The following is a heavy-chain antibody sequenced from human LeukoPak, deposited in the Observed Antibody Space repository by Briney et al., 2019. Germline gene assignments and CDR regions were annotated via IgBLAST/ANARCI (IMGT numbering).Heavy chain of an antibody. J-gene: IGHJ4*02. V-gene: IGHV3-53*01. CDR3: ARERDNDTYFDY. CDR2: RQPGNVS. Sequence: GGSLRLSCAVSGFGVSVHHMAWVRQAPGKGLEWVSVRQPGNVSYYADSVKGRFTTSTDNSKNILYLQIKDLRAEDTALYYCARERDNDTYFDYWGQGTLVIVSS. D-gene: IGHD3-22*01. CDR1: GFGVSVHH.